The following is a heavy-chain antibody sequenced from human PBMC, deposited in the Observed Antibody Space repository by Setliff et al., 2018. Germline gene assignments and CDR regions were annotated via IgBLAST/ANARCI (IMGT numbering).Heavy chain of an antibody. V-gene: IGHV4-38-2*02. J-gene: IGHJ4*02. CDR2: IGHTGSI. CDR3: ARDLGHGGDSDY. D-gene: IGHD2-21*02. Sequence: PSETLSLTCTVSGYSISSGYIWGWIRQPPGKGPEWVGNIGHTGSINYNPSLKSRLTISRDTSKNQVSLKLNSVTATDTAVYYCARDLGHGGDSDYWGQGILVTVS. CDR1: GYSISSGYI.